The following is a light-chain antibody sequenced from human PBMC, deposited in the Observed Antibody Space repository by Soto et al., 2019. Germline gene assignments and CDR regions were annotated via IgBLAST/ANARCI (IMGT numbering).Light chain of an antibody. CDR1: SPQNRSTYD. CDR2: GNT. CDR3: QSYDDSLSVHYV. Sequence: QSVLPQPPSMSWAPGRRGTISCPGGSPQNRSTYDVQWYQQLPGTAPKLLIHGNTNRPSGVPDRFSGSKSGTSASLAITGLQADDEADYYCQSYDDSLSVHYVFGTGTKVTVL. J-gene: IGLJ1*01. V-gene: IGLV1-40*01.